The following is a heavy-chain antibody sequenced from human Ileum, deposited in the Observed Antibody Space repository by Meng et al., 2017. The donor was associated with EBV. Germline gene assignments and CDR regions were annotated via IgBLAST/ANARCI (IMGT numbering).Heavy chain of an antibody. CDR2: CSGGT. J-gene: IGHJ4*02. CDR1: GVSISSGVYH. D-gene: IGHD1-26*01. Sequence: QVQLQESGPGLVKASHTTSPTCAVSGVSISSGVYHWSWIRQPPGKGLEWIGCSGGTYYNPSLKSRLTISVDTSKNQFSLKLDSATAADTAVYYCAIYAVGGSGQGYWGQGTLVTVSS. CDR3: AIYAVGGSGQGY. V-gene: IGHV4-30-4*01.